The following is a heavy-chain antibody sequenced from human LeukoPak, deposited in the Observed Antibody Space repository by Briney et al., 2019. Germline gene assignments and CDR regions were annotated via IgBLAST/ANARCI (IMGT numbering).Heavy chain of an antibody. CDR2: IRADGGDT. V-gene: IGHV3-23*01. CDR3: ARGGFTTWFDP. CDR1: GFTFNIYS. D-gene: IGHD3-10*01. J-gene: IGHJ5*02. Sequence: GGSLRLSCAASGFTFNIYSMSWVRQAPGKGLEWVSTIRADGGDTYCADSVKGRFTISRDNSKNTLYLEMNNLRAEDTAVYYCARGGFTTWFDPWGRGALVTVSS.